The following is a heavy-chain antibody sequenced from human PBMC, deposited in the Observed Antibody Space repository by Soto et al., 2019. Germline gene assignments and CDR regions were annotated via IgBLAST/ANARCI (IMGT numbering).Heavy chain of an antibody. Sequence: QLQLQESGPGLVKPSETLSLTCTVSGGSISSSSYYWGWIRQPPGKGLEWIGSIYYSGSTYYNPSLKSRVTISVDTSKNQFSLKLSSVTAADTAVYYCARHLGDYYGSGSLDYWGQGTLVTVSS. CDR2: IYYSGST. J-gene: IGHJ4*02. D-gene: IGHD3-10*01. CDR3: ARHLGDYYGSGSLDY. V-gene: IGHV4-39*01. CDR1: GGSISSSSYY.